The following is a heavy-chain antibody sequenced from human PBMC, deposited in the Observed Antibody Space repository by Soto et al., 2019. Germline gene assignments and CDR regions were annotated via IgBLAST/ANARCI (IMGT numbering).Heavy chain of an antibody. CDR3: ARGYDSSGYLFDY. J-gene: IGHJ4*02. Sequence: SETLSLTCTVSGGSISSGDYYWSWIRQPPGKGLEWIGYIYYSGSTYYNPSLKSRVTISVDTSKNQFSLKLSSVTAADTAVYYCARGYDSSGYLFDYWGQGTLVTVSS. D-gene: IGHD3-22*01. V-gene: IGHV4-30-4*01. CDR2: IYYSGST. CDR1: GGSISSGDYY.